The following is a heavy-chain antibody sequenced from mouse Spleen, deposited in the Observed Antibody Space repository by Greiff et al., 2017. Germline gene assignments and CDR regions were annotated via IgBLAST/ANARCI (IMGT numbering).Heavy chain of an antibody. D-gene: IGHD4-1*01. CDR1: GYSFTSYY. CDR3: ARAWVDY. Sequence: VQLQQSGPELMKPGASVKISCKASGYSFTSYYMHWVKQSHGKSLEWIGYIDPFNGGTSYNQKFKGKATLTVDKSSSTAYMHLSSLTSEDSAVYYCARAWVDYWGQGTSVTVSS. CDR2: IDPFNGGT. J-gene: IGHJ4*01. V-gene: IGHV1S135*01.